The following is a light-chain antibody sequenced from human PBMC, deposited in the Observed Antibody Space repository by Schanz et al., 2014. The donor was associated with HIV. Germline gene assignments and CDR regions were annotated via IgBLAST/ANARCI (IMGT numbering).Light chain of an antibody. CDR2: DVS. CDR1: SSDVGSYIY. Sequence: QSALTQPASVSGSPGQSITISCTGTSSDVGSYIYVSWYQQHPGKAPKLMIYDVSVRPSGVSNRFSGYKSGDTASLTISGLQAEDEADFYCSSYTTSRTWVFGGGTKLTVL. J-gene: IGLJ3*02. V-gene: IGLV2-14*03. CDR3: SSYTTSRTWV.